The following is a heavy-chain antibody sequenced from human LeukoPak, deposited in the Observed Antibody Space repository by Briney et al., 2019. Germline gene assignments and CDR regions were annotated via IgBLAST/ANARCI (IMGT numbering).Heavy chain of an antibody. CDR2: TSSSSSTI. CDR1: GFNFSRYA. V-gene: IGHV3-48*04. Sequence: GGSLRLSCAASGFNFSRYAMNWVRQAPGKGLEWVSYTSSSSSTIYYADSVKGRFTISRDNAKKSLYLQMNSLRAEDTAVYYCVRGAFDYWGQGTLVTVSS. J-gene: IGHJ4*02. CDR3: VRGAFDY.